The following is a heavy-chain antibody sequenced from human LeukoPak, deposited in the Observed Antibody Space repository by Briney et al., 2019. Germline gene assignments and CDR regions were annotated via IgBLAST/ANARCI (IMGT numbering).Heavy chain of an antibody. Sequence: PGGSLRLSCAASGFTFSSSWMSWVRQAPGKGLEWVATIKQDGSEKYYADSVKGRFTISRDNAKNSLYLQMNSLRAEDTAVYYCARGGGTFNYWGQGTLVTVSS. J-gene: IGHJ4*02. D-gene: IGHD2-15*01. CDR1: GFTFSSSW. CDR2: IKQDGSEK. V-gene: IGHV3-7*04. CDR3: ARGGGTFNY.